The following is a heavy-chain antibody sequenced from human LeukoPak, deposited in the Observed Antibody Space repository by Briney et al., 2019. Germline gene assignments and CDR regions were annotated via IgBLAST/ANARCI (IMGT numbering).Heavy chain of an antibody. D-gene: IGHD5-12*01. CDR2: MNPNSGNT. Sequence: ASVKVSCKASGYTFTGYYMHWVRQAPGQGLEWMGWMNPNSGNTGYAQKFQGRVTITRNTSISTAYMELSSLRSEDTAVYYCARGGVVDIVAFDYWGQGTLVTVSS. V-gene: IGHV1-8*03. CDR1: GYTFTGYY. CDR3: ARGGVVDIVAFDY. J-gene: IGHJ4*02.